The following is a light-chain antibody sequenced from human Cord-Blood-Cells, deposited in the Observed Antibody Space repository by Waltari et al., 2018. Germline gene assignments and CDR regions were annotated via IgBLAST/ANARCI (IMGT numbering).Light chain of an antibody. J-gene: IGLJ2*01. CDR1: SSDVGGYNY. CDR3: SSYTSSSTLV. V-gene: IGLV2-14*01. CDR2: EVS. Sequence: QSALTQPASVSGSPGQSITISCTGTSSDVGGYNYVSWYQPHPGKAPKLRIYEVSNRPSGVSNRFSGCKSGNTASLTISGLQAEDEADYYCSSYTSSSTLVFGGGTKLTVL.